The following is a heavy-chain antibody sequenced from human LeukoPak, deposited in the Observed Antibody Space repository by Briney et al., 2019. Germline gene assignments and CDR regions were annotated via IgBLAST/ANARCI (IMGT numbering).Heavy chain of an antibody. D-gene: IGHD2-2*01. CDR1: GFTFSSYA. CDR3: AKDLRYCSSTSCYRGAFDI. V-gene: IGHV3-23*01. Sequence: GSLRLSCAASGFTFSSYAMSWVRQAPGKGLEWVSAISGSGGSTYYADSVKGRFTISRDNSKNTLYLQMNSLRAEDTAVYYCAKDLRYCSSTSCYRGAFDIWGQGTMVTVSS. J-gene: IGHJ3*02. CDR2: ISGSGGST.